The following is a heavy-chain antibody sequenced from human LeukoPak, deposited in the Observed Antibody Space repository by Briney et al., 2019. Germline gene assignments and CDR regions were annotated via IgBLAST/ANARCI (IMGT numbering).Heavy chain of an antibody. J-gene: IGHJ6*02. CDR1: GFTFSSYA. V-gene: IGHV3-23*01. Sequence: PGGSLRLSCAASGFTFSSYAMSWVRQAPGKGLEWVSAISGSGGSTYYADSVKGRFTISRDNSKNTLYLQMNSLRAEDTAVYYCANGDPKYYYYGMDVWGQGTTVTVSS. CDR2: ISGSGGST. CDR3: ANGDPKYYYYGMDV. D-gene: IGHD4-17*01.